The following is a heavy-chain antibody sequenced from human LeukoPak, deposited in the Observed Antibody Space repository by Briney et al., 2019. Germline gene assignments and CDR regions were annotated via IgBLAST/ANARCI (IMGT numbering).Heavy chain of an antibody. V-gene: IGHV4-34*01. CDR3: ARGENPLNTHIAIIDF. CDR1: GGSFSGYY. D-gene: IGHD6-13*01. Sequence: PSETLSLTCAVYGGSFSGYYWSWIRQPPGKGLEWIGEINHSGSTNYNPSLKSRVTISVDTSKNQFSLKLTSVTAADTAVYYCARGENPLNTHIAIIDFWGQGTLVTVSS. J-gene: IGHJ4*02. CDR2: INHSGST.